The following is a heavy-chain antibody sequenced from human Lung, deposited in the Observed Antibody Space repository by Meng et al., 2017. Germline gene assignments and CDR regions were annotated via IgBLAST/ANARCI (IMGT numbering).Heavy chain of an antibody. Sequence: LQQWGAGQLKASETLSLTCVVSGGSFSDYYWSWIRQPPGKGLEWIGEINHSGSTNYNPSLESRATISVDTSQNNLSLKLSSVTAADSAVYYCARGPTTMAHDFDYWGQGTLVTVFS. J-gene: IGHJ4*02. CDR2: INHSGST. CDR1: GGSFSDYY. D-gene: IGHD4-11*01. V-gene: IGHV4-34*01. CDR3: ARGPTTMAHDFDY.